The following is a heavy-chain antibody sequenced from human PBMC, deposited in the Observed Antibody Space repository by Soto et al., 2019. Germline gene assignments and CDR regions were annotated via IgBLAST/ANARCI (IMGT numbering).Heavy chain of an antibody. J-gene: IGHJ4*02. CDR3: ARWGTTGGFDL. CDR1: GFRFKSFV. V-gene: IGHV3-30*19. CDR2: TSYDGNNK. Sequence: QVQLVESGGAVVQPGTSLRLSCAASGFRFKSFVMHWVRQAPGKGLEWVAFTSYDGNNKDYGDPVNGRFTVSRDNSQNTLHLQMDFLRPEDTALYYCARWGTTGGFDLWGQGTLVCVSS. D-gene: IGHD3-16*01.